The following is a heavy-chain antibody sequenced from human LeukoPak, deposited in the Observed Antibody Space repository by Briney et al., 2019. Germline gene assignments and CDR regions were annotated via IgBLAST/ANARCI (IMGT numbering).Heavy chain of an antibody. V-gene: IGHV1-2*06. CDR1: GYTFTGYY. J-gene: IGHJ4*02. Sequence: GASVKVSCKASGYTFTGYYMHWVRQAPGQGLEWMGRVNPNSGGTNYAQKFQGRVTMTRDTSISTAYMELSRLRSDDTAVYYCAINPTTGTTTPFDYWGQGTLVTVSS. CDR3: AINPTTGTTTPFDY. CDR2: VNPNSGGT. D-gene: IGHD1-1*01.